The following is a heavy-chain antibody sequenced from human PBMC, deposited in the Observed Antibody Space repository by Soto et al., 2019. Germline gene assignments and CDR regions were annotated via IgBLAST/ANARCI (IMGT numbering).Heavy chain of an antibody. CDR1: GFTFGNYW. CDR3: ATAEVDY. V-gene: IGHV3-74*01. CDR2: MNSDGSTT. J-gene: IGHJ4*02. Sequence: PGGSLRLSCAASGFTFGNYWMHWGREAPGKGLEWVSRMNSDGSTTNYADSVKGRFTVSRDNARNTLHLQMNSLRAEDTAVYYCATAEVDYWGPGTLVTVSS.